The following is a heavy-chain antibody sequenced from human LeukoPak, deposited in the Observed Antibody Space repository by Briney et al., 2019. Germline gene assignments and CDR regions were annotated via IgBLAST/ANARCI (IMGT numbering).Heavy chain of an antibody. J-gene: IGHJ6*04. CDR1: GFTFSSYS. CDR2: ISSSSSYI. Sequence: GGSLRLSCAASGFTFSSYSVNWVRQAPGKGLEWVSSISSSSSYIYYADSVKGRFTISRDNAKNSLYLQMNSLRAEDTAVYYCAREETLWFGELLYEPRGMDVWGKGTTVTVSS. CDR3: AREETLWFGELLYEPRGMDV. V-gene: IGHV3-21*01. D-gene: IGHD3-10*01.